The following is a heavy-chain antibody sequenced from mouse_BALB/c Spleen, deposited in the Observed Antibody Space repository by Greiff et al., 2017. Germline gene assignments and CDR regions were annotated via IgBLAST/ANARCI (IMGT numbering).Heavy chain of an antibody. D-gene: IGHD2-10*02. Sequence: EVKLQESGPELVKPGASVKISCKASGYTFTDYNMHWVKQSHGKSLEWIGYIYPYNGGTGYNQKFKSKATLTVDNSSSTAYMELRSLTSEDSAVYYCAREYGNYWYFDVWGAGTTVTVSS. CDR2: IYPYNGGT. CDR3: AREYGNYWYFDV. CDR1: GYTFTDYN. V-gene: IGHV1S29*02. J-gene: IGHJ1*01.